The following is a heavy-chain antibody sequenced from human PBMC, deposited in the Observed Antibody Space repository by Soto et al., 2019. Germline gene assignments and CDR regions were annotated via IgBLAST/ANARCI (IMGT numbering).Heavy chain of an antibody. CDR2: IKQDGSQK. D-gene: IGHD6-6*01. CDR3: AREGGGIAARPDYYYYYMDV. J-gene: IGHJ6*03. V-gene: IGHV3-7*01. CDR1: GFTFSSYW. Sequence: EVQLVESGGGLVQPGGSRSLSCAASGFTFSSYWISWVRQAPGKGLEGVANIKQDGSQKYHVDSVKGRLTISRDNAKNSLYLQMNSRRAEDTAVYYCAREGGGIAARPDYYYYYMDVWGKGTTVTVSS.